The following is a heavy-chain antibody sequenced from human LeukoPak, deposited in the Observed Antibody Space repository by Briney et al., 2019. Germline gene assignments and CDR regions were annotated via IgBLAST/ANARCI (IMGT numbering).Heavy chain of an antibody. J-gene: IGHJ5*02. CDR2: IKQDGSEK. V-gene: IGHV3-7*01. CDR3: ARGPRAYYYGSGYWFDP. CDR1: GFTFSSYW. Sequence: GGSLRLSCAASGFTFSSYWMSWVRQAPGKGLEWVANIKQDGSEKYYVDSVKGRFTISRDNAKNSLYLQMNSLRAEDTAVYYCARGPRAYYYGSGYWFDPWGQGTLVTVSS. D-gene: IGHD3-10*01.